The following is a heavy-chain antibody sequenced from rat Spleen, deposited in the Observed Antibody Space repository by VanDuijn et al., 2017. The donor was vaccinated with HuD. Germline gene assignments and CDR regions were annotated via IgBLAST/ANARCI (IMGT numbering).Heavy chain of an antibody. Sequence: QVQLKESGPGLMQPSETLSLTCTVSGFSLTSNGVGWVRQPLGKGLVWMGTIWAGGSTNYNSAVQSRLSISRDTSKSQVFLKMNSLQPEDTGTYYCARHGPIDTYWYFDFWGPGTMVTVSS. J-gene: IGHJ1*01. D-gene: IGHD2-1*01. CDR2: IWAGGST. CDR1: GFSLTSNG. V-gene: IGHV2-72*01. CDR3: ARHGPIDTYWYFDF.